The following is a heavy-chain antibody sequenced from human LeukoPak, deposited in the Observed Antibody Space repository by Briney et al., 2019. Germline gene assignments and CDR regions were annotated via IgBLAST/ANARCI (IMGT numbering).Heavy chain of an antibody. CDR2: MYYSGST. V-gene: IGHV4-39*01. CDR3: ARHTFSYMDV. CDR1: GGSISSSSYY. J-gene: IGHJ6*03. Sequence: PSETLSLTCTVSGGSISSSSYYWGWIRQPPGKGLEWIGSMYYSGSTYYNPSLKSRVTISVDTSKNQFSLKLSSVTAADTAVYYCARHTFSYMDVWGKGTTVTVSS.